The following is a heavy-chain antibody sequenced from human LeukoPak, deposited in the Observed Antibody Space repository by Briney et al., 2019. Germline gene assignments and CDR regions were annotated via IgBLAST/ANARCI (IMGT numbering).Heavy chain of an antibody. V-gene: IGHV4-39*01. CDR1: GGSISSSSYY. Sequence: SETLSLTRTVSGGSISSSSYYWGWIRQPPGKGLEWIGSIYYSGSTYYNPSLKSRVTISVDTSKNQFSLKLSSVTAADTAVYYCARRYLASYNWFDPWGQGTLVTVSS. D-gene: IGHD1-26*01. CDR3: ARRYLASYNWFDP. CDR2: IYYSGST. J-gene: IGHJ5*02.